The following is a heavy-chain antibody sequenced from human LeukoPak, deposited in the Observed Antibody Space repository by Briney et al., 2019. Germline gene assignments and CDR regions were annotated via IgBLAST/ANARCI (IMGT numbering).Heavy chain of an antibody. CDR3: ATEPVHDSSGHPDY. V-gene: IGHV1-24*01. CDR1: GYTFTSYG. D-gene: IGHD3-22*01. J-gene: IGHJ4*02. Sequence: ASVKVSCKASGYTFTSYGISWVRQAPGQGLEWMGGFDPEDGETIYAQKFQGRVTMTEDTSTDTAYMELSSLRSEDTAVYYCATEPVHDSSGHPDYWGQGTLVAVSS. CDR2: FDPEDGET.